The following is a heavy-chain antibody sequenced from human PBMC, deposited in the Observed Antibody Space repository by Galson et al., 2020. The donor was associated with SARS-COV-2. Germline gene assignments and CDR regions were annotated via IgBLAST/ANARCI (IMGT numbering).Heavy chain of an antibody. Sequence: GESLKISCAASGFTFSSYAMSWVRQAPGKGLEWVSAISGSGGSTYYADSVKGRFTISRDNSKNTLYLQMNSLRAEDTAVYYCAKDPMGYCTNGVCYTVRRQGDRIWGQGTMVTVSS. CDR1: GFTFSSYA. CDR2: ISGSGGST. D-gene: IGHD2-8*01. J-gene: IGHJ3*02. CDR3: AKDPMGYCTNGVCYTVRRQGDRI. V-gene: IGHV3-23*01.